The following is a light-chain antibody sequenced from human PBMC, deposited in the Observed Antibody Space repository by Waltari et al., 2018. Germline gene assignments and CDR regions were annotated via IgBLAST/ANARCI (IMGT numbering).Light chain of an antibody. CDR2: QDN. J-gene: IGLJ2*01. CDR1: RLAKKY. CDR3: QSLDGTTIV. V-gene: IGLV3-1*01. Sequence: SSQLTQPPSVSVSPGQTATITCSGERLAKKYASWYQQRPGQSPLLVIYQDNKRPSGIPERCSGSGSGNTATLTISGTQVIDEADYYCQSLDGTTIVFGGRTKLTVL.